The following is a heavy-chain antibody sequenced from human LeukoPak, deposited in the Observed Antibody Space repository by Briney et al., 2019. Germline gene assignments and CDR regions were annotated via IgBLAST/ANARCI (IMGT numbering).Heavy chain of an antibody. Sequence: PPETLSLTCTVSGGSIISYYWSWIRQPAGKGLEWIGRIYTSGSTNYNPSLKSRVTMSVDTSKNQFSLKLSSVTAADTAVYYCAREVGYYDSSGYYKDYWFDPWGQGTLVTVSS. CDR3: AREVGYYDSSGYYKDYWFDP. J-gene: IGHJ5*02. V-gene: IGHV4-4*07. CDR2: IYTSGST. CDR1: GGSIISYY. D-gene: IGHD3-22*01.